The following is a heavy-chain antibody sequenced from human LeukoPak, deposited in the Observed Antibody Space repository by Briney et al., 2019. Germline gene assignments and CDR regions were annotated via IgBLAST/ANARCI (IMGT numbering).Heavy chain of an antibody. CDR3: AKDSWSNYDYYYMDV. CDR2: ISWQSGKI. Sequence: PGGSLRLSCAASGFTFDDYAMHWVRQAPGKGLEWVSGISWQSGKIGYADSVKGRFTISRDNAKNSLYLQMNSLRAEDTALYYCAKDSWSNYDYYYMDVWGKGTTVTISS. D-gene: IGHD3-16*01. J-gene: IGHJ6*03. V-gene: IGHV3-9*01. CDR1: GFTFDDYA.